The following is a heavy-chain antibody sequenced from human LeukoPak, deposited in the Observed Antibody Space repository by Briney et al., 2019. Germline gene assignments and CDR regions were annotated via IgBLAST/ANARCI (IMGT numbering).Heavy chain of an antibody. J-gene: IGHJ3*02. CDR1: GFTFSSYS. Sequence: GGSLRLSCAASGFTFSSYSMNWVRQAPGKGLEWVSYISSSSSTIYYADSVKGRFTISRDNAKNSLYLQMNSLRAEDTAVYYCAREGGVYYGSGSSNFDIWGQGTMVTVSS. CDR2: ISSSSSTI. D-gene: IGHD3-10*01. CDR3: AREGGVYYGSGSSNFDI. V-gene: IGHV3-48*04.